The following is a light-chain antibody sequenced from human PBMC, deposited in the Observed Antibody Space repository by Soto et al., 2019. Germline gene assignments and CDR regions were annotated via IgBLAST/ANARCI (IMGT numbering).Light chain of an antibody. CDR2: DVN. J-gene: IGLJ1*01. CDR1: NSDVGAYKY. V-gene: IGLV2-14*01. CDR3: SSYTRTNTEV. Sequence: QSALTQPASVSGSPGQSIAISCTGTNSDVGAYKYVSWYQQYPGKAPKVVIYDVNVRPSGVSDRFSVSKSGNTASLTISGLRAGDEADYYCSSYTRTNTEVFGTGTKLTVL.